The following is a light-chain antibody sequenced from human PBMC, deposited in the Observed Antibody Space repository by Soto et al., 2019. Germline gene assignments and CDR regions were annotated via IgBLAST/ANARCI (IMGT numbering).Light chain of an antibody. CDR3: LLSYSGARV. V-gene: IGLV7-46*01. Sequence: QAVVTQEPSLTVSPGGTVTLTCGSSTGAVTSGHYPYWFQQKPGQAPRTLLYDTSNKHSWTPARFSGSLLGGKAALTRSGAQPEDEAEYYCLLSYSGARVFGGGTKLTVL. J-gene: IGLJ3*02. CDR1: TGAVTSGHY. CDR2: DTS.